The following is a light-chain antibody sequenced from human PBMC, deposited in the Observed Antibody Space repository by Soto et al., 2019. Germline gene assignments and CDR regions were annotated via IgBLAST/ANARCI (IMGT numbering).Light chain of an antibody. V-gene: IGLV1-51*01. J-gene: IGLJ2*01. CDR3: GTWDSRLSAVV. Sequence: QSVLTQPPAVSAAPGQKVTISCSGGNSNIGNNYVSWYQQLPGTAPKLLIYGNNQRLSGIPDRFSGSNSGTSATLGITGLQTGDEADYYCGTWDSRLSAVVFGGGTKLTVL. CDR1: NSNIGNNY. CDR2: GNN.